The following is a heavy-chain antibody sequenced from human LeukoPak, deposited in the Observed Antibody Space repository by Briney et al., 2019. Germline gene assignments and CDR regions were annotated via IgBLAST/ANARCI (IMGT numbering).Heavy chain of an antibody. CDR1: GFTFSSYA. V-gene: IGHV3-23*01. D-gene: IGHD4-17*01. J-gene: IGHJ4*02. Sequence: PGGSLRLSCAASGFTFSSYAMSWVRQAPGKGLEWVSAISGSGGSTSYADSVKGRFTIPRDNSKKTLYLQMKSLRAEDTAVYYCAKDPGGYGDYLDYWGQGTLVTVSS. CDR2: ISGSGGST. CDR3: AKDPGGYGDYLDY.